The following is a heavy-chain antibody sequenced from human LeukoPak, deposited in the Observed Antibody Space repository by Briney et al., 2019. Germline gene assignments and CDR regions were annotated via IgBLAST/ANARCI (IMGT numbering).Heavy chain of an antibody. CDR3: AGLNSGYDYFDY. J-gene: IGHJ4*02. Sequence: GASVKVSCKASGYTFTGFYMHWVRQAPGQGLEWMGWINPDSGGTNYAQKFQGRVTVTRDTSISTAYMELSRLTSDDTAVYYCAGLNSGYDYFDYWGQGTLVTVSS. D-gene: IGHD5-12*01. CDR1: GYTFTGFY. CDR2: INPDSGGT. V-gene: IGHV1-2*02.